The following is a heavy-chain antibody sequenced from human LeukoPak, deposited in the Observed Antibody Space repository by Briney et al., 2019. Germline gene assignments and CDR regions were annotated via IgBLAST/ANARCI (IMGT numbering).Heavy chain of an antibody. CDR3: ARDVGASAPDAFDI. CDR2: ISTSSNYI. V-gene: IGHV3-21*01. D-gene: IGHD1-26*01. J-gene: IGHJ3*02. CDR1: GFTFSTYN. Sequence: MPGGSLRLSCTASGFTFSTYNMNWVRQAPGKGLEWVSSISTSSNYIYYADSVKGRFTISRDNAKNSLYLQMNSLRVEDTDVYYCARDVGASAPDAFDIWGQGTMVTVPS.